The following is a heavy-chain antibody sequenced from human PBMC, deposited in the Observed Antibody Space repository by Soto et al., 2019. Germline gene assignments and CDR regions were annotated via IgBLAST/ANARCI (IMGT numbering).Heavy chain of an antibody. CDR1: GGSISSYY. Sequence: QVQLQESGPGLVTPSETLSLICTVSGGSISSYYWSWIRQPPGKGLEWIGYIYYSGSTNYNPSLKSRVTISVDTSKNQFSLRLSSVTAADTAVYYCARSFVWGSSRYYHGMDVWGQGTTVTVSS. V-gene: IGHV4-59*01. CDR3: ARSFVWGSSRYYHGMDV. D-gene: IGHD3-16*02. CDR2: IYYSGST. J-gene: IGHJ6*02.